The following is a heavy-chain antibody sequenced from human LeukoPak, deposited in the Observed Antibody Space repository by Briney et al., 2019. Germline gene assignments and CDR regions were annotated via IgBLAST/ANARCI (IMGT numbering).Heavy chain of an antibody. Sequence: ASVKVSCKASGHTFTGYYIHWVRQAPGQGLEWMGWINPDSGGTNYALRFQGRVTMTRDTSISTVYMELSSLRSEDTAVYYCARGGDLSYSYDLVSDNWFDPWGQGTLVTVSS. J-gene: IGHJ5*02. D-gene: IGHD3-16*02. CDR3: ARGGDLSYSYDLVSDNWFDP. CDR2: INPDSGGT. V-gene: IGHV1-2*02. CDR1: GHTFTGYY.